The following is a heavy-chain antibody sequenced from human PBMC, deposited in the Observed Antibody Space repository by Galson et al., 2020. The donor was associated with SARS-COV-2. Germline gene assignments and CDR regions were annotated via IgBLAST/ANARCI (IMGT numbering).Heavy chain of an antibody. V-gene: IGHV4-31*03. CDR3: ARVSGAYDTEY. CDR2: IQSSGST. J-gene: IGHJ4*02. Sequence: SETLSLTCTVSGDSVSSAGYYWSWLRQHPGKGPAWIGYIQSSGSTYYNPSLKSRVTISADPSKTHFSLALRSVTAADTAVYYCARVSGAYDTEYWGQGILVIVSS. D-gene: IGHD1-26*01. CDR1: GDSVSSAGYY.